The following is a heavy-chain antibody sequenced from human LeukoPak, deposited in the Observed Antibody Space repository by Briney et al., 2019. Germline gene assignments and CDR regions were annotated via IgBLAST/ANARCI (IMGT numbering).Heavy chain of an antibody. CDR3: ARDYTMTHASDI. CDR2: IDYTGTT. D-gene: IGHD3-22*01. CDR1: GGSMSDYY. Sequence: SETLSLTCTVSGGSMSDYYWSWIRQPPGRGLEWIGYIDYTGTTNYNPSLKGRVIISIDTSKNQFSLKLSSVTAADTALYYCARDYTMTHASDIWGQGTLVTVSS. J-gene: IGHJ3*02. V-gene: IGHV4-59*01.